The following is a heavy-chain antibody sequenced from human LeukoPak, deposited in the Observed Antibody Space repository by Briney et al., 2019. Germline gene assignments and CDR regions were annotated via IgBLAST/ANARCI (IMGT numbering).Heavy chain of an antibody. V-gene: IGHV3-66*01. Sequence: GGSLTLSCSASGFTVSSDYMSWVRQAPAPGLAWLSVIYSGGTTYYADSMKGRFTISRDNSKNTVYLQMNSLRVEDTAMYYCTRGGSVPATRSFDYWGQGTLVTVSS. CDR3: TRGGSVPATRSFDY. D-gene: IGHD6-19*01. J-gene: IGHJ4*02. CDR2: IYSGGTT. CDR1: GFTVSSDY.